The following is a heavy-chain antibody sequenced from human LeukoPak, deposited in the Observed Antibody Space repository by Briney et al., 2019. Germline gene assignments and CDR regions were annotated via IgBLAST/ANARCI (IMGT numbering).Heavy chain of an antibody. D-gene: IGHD2-2*01. CDR3: AREKVRQSGMDV. CDR2: INPNSGGT. Sequence: SVKVSCKASGYTFTGYYMHWVRRAPGQGLEWMGRINPNSGGTNYAQKFQGRVTMTRDTSISTAYMELSRLRSDDTAVYYCAREKVRQSGMDVWGQGTTVTVSS. CDR1: GYTFTGYY. V-gene: IGHV1-2*06. J-gene: IGHJ6*02.